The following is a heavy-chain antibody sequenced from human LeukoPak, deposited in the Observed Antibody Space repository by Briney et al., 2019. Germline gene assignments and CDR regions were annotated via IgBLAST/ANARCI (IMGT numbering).Heavy chain of an antibody. CDR3: AREGDYDFWSGYYSYYFDY. CDR2: INYGGNT. J-gene: IGHJ4*02. CDR1: GGSISSSAYH. Sequence: SETLSLTCTVSGGSISSSAYHWGWLRQPPGKGLEWIGTINYGGNTYYNLSLKSRVIIFLDTSKNQFSLKLSSVTAADTAVYYCAREGDYDFWSGYYSYYFDYWGQGTLVTVSS. D-gene: IGHD3-3*01. V-gene: IGHV4-39*02.